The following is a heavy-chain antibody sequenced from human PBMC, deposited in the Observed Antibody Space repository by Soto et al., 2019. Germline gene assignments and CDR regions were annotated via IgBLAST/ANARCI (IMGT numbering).Heavy chain of an antibody. J-gene: IGHJ6*02. CDR2: IYPGDSDT. CDR1: GYSFTSYW. Sequence: PGESLKISCKGSGYSFTSYWIGWVRQMPGKGLEWMGIIYPGDSDTRYSPSFQGQVTISADKSISTAYLQWSSLKASDTAMYYCARTLYYDFWSGYYTDYYYYGMDVWGQGTTVTVSS. CDR3: ARTLYYDFWSGYYTDYYYYGMDV. D-gene: IGHD3-3*01. V-gene: IGHV5-51*01.